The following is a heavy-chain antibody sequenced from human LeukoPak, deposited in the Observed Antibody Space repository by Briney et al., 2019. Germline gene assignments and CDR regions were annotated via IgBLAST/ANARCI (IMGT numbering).Heavy chain of an antibody. J-gene: IGHJ6*02. D-gene: IGHD5-24*01. CDR3: ARDGYHTDLYYYHGMDV. Sequence: GGSLRLSCAASGFTVSSNYMSWVRQAPGKGLEWVSVIYSGGSTYYADSVKGRFTISRDNSKNTLYLQMNSLRAEDTAVYYCARDGYHTDLYYYHGMDVWGQGTTVTVSS. V-gene: IGHV3-66*02. CDR1: GFTVSSNY. CDR2: IYSGGST.